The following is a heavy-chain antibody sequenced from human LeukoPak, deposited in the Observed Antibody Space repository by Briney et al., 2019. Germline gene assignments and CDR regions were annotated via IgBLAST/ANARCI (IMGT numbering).Heavy chain of an antibody. V-gene: IGHV4-30-4*08. CDR3: ARVASRGQIDY. J-gene: IGHJ4*02. CDR2: IYYSGST. Sequence: SETLSLTCTVSGGSISSGDYYWSWIRQPPGKGLEWIGYIYYSGSTYYNPSLKSRVTISVDTSKNQFSLKPSSVTAADTAVYYCARVASRGQIDYWGQGTLVAVSS. CDR1: GGSISSGDYY. D-gene: IGHD3-10*01.